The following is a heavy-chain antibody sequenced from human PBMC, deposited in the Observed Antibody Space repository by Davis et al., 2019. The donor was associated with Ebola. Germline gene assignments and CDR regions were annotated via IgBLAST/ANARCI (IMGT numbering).Heavy chain of an antibody. J-gene: IGHJ4*02. V-gene: IGHV3-48*02. CDR3: ASGNYYDSIGYHAVSFDY. D-gene: IGHD3-22*01. Sequence: PGGSLRLSCAASGFTLSSYNMNWVRQVPGKGLEWVSCLNNSGRTLYYADSVKGRFTISRDSAKNSLYLQMNSLRDEDTAVYYCASGNYYDSIGYHAVSFDYWGQGTLVTVSS. CDR1: GFTLSSYN. CDR2: LNNSGRTL.